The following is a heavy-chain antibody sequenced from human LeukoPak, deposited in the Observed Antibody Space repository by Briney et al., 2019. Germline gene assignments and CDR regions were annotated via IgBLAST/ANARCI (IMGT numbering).Heavy chain of an antibody. CDR2: IYHSGST. Sequence: SQTLSLTCAVSGGSISSGGYSWSWIRQPPGKGLEWIGYIYHSGSTYYNLSLKSRVTISVDRSKNQFSLKLSSVTAADTAVYYCARVKRLFDPWGQGTLVTVSS. CDR3: ARVKRLFDP. V-gene: IGHV4-30-2*01. CDR1: GGSISSGGYS. J-gene: IGHJ5*02.